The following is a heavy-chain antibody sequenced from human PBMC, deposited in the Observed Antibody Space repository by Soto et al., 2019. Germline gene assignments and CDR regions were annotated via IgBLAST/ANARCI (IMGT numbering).Heavy chain of an antibody. CDR2: ISSSSSTI. J-gene: IGHJ5*02. V-gene: IGHV3-48*02. Sequence: EVQLVESGGGLVQPGGSLRLSCAASGFTFSTYTMNWVRQAPGKGLEWVSYISSSSSTIYYADSVKGRFTISRDNAKNSLYLQMNSLRDEDTAVYYCAREGIVLLPAVGLDPWGQGTLVTVSS. CDR3: AREGIVLLPAVGLDP. CDR1: GFTFSTYT. D-gene: IGHD2-2*01.